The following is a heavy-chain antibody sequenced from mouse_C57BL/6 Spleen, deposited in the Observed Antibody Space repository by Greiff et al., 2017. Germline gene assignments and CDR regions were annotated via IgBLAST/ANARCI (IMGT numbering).Heavy chain of an antibody. CDR3: ARGVITTVVYFDY. V-gene: IGHV1-80*01. J-gene: IGHJ2*01. CDR1: GYAFSSYW. CDR2: IYPGDGDT. D-gene: IGHD1-1*01. Sequence: VHLVESGAELVKPGASVKISCKASGYAFSSYWMNWVKQRPGKGLEWIGQIYPGDGDTNYNGKFKGKATLTADKSSSTAYMQLSSLTSEDSAVYFCARGVITTVVYFDYWGQGTTLTVSS.